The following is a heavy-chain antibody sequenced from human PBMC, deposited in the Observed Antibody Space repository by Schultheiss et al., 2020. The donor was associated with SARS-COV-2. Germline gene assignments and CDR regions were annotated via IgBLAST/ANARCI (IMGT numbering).Heavy chain of an antibody. D-gene: IGHD4-23*01. CDR1: GFTFSDYY. J-gene: IGHJ6*02. V-gene: IGHV3-11*01. CDR2: ISSSGSTI. Sequence: GGSLRLSCAASGFTFSDYYMSWIRQAPGKGLEWVSYISSSGSTIYYADSVKGRFTISRDNSKNTLYLQMNSLRAEDTAVYYCAKGDYGGNSDYYYGMDVWGQGTTVTVSS. CDR3: AKGDYGGNSDYYYGMDV.